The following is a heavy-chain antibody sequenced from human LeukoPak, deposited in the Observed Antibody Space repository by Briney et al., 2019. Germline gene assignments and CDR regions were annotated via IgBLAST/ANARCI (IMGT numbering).Heavy chain of an antibody. Sequence: SETLSLTCTVSGGSISGYYWSWIRQPPGKGLEWIGEINHSGSTNYNPSLKSRVTISVDTSKNQFSLKLSSVTAADTAVYYCARGDSSVGLNYWGQGTLVTVSS. CDR3: ARGDSSVGLNY. CDR2: INHSGST. D-gene: IGHD1-26*01. J-gene: IGHJ4*02. CDR1: GGSISGYY. V-gene: IGHV4-34*01.